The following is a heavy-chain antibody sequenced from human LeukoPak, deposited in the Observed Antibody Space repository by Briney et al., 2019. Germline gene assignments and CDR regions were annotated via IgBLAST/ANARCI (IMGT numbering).Heavy chain of an antibody. CDR3: ANSPTGLTGTTGAN. Sequence: PSETLPLTCDVSSYSISSGYYWGWIRQPPGKGLEWIGSIYHSGSTYYNPSLKSRVTISVDTSKNQFSLKLSSVTAADTAVYYCANSPTGLTGTTGANWGQGTLVTVSS. D-gene: IGHD1-7*01. J-gene: IGHJ4*02. V-gene: IGHV4-38-2*01. CDR2: IYHSGST. CDR1: SYSISSGYY.